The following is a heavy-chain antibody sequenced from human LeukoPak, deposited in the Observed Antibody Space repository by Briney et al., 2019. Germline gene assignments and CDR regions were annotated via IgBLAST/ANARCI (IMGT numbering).Heavy chain of an antibody. CDR1: GFTFSSYS. CDR2: ITYDRGDT. CDR3: YTDIVTVPAPDY. Sequence: GGSLRLSCAVFGFTFSSYSMNWVRQAPGKGLEWVAFITYDRGDTYYADSVKGRFTISRDSSKTTLYLRMNSLRAEDTAVYYCYTDIVTVPAPDYWGQGALVTVSS. D-gene: IGHD2-2*01. J-gene: IGHJ4*02. V-gene: IGHV3-30*02.